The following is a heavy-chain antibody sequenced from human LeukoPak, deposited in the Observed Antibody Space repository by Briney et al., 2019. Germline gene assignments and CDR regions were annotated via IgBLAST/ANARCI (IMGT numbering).Heavy chain of an antibody. J-gene: IGHJ6*02. CDR2: IYSGGST. CDR3: ARSSSWYGDYYYGMDV. V-gene: IGHV3-53*01. CDR1: GFTVSSNY. Sequence: GGSLRLSCAASGFTVSSNYMSWVRQAPGKGLEWVSVIYSGGSTYYADSVKGRFTISRDNSKNTLYLQMNSLRAEDTAVYYCARSSSWYGDYYYGMDVWGQGTTVTVSS. D-gene: IGHD6-13*01.